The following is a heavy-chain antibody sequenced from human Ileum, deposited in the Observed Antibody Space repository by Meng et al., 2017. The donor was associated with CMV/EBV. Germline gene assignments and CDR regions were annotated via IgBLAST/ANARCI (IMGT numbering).Heavy chain of an antibody. Sequence: QGSGPGRVKPSETLSLTFSCSCYALSIYYWSWIRQPAGKGLEWIGRIYSNGNNNYNPSLESRVTMSVDTSKNHFSLKLNSVTAADTAVYYCARGTKYGSGNWFDPWGQGTLVTVSS. J-gene: IGHJ5*02. V-gene: IGHV4-4*07. D-gene: IGHD3-10*01. CDR3: ARGTKYGSGNWFDP. CDR2: IYSNGNN. CDR1: CYALSIYY.